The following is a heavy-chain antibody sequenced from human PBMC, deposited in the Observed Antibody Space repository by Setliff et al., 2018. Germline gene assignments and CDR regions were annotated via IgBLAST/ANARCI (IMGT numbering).Heavy chain of an antibody. V-gene: IGHV4-59*02. CDR1: GVSVSRHY. Sequence: ETLSLTCIVSGVSVSRHYWSWIRQPPGKTLEWIGYIQKRGSTTTKYNPSLGSRISMSIDTSKNQFSLQLSSVSDGDTAVYYCARDQFSSGWYGPPESYFDCWGQGIQVTVSS. D-gene: IGHD6-19*01. CDR2: IQKRGSTTT. J-gene: IGHJ4*02. CDR3: ARDQFSSGWYGPPESYFDC.